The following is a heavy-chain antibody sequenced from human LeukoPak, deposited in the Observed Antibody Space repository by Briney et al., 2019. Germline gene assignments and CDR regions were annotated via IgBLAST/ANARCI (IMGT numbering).Heavy chain of an antibody. CDR3: ARDGVWGSSSQGTLDP. Sequence: SETLSLTCTVSGYPISSGYYWGWIRQPPGKGLEWIGYIYYSGSTYYNPSLKSRVTISVDTSKNQFSLKLSSVTAADTAVYYCARDGVWGSSSQGTLDPWGQGTLVTVSS. V-gene: IGHV4-30-4*08. D-gene: IGHD6-6*01. CDR1: GYPISSGYY. J-gene: IGHJ5*02. CDR2: IYYSGST.